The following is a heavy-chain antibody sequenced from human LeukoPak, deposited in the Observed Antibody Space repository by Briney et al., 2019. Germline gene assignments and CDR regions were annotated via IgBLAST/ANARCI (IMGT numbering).Heavy chain of an antibody. CDR3: ARSIGYYYTMDV. CDR2: ICGSGSDL. Sequence: PGGSLRLSCVACGFSFSDYYMSWIRQAPGRGLEWISYICGSGSDLYYADSVKGRFTISRDNANTSLYLQMHSLRAEDTAVYYCARSIGYYYTMDVWGQGTTVTVSS. V-gene: IGHV3-11*01. D-gene: IGHD3-22*01. CDR1: GFSFSDYY. J-gene: IGHJ6*02.